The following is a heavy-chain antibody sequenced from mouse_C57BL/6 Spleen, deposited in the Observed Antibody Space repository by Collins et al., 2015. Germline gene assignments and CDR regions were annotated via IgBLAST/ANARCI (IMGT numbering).Heavy chain of an antibody. J-gene: IGHJ2*01. D-gene: IGHD1-2*01. V-gene: IGHV3-2*02. CDR2: ISYSGST. Sequence: DVQLQESGPGLVKPSQSLSLTCTVTGYSITSDYAWNLIRQFPGNKLEWMGYISYSGSTSYNPSLKSRISITRDTSKNQFFLQLNSVTTEDTATYYCAGGRGSIHYYGFDYWGQGTTLTVSS. CDR3: AGGRGSIHYYGFDY. CDR1: GYSITSDYA.